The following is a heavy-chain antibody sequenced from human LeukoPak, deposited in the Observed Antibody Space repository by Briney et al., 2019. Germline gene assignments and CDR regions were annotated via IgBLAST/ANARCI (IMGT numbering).Heavy chain of an antibody. Sequence: PGGSLRLSCTASGFTFGDYAMSWVRQAPGKGLEGVSYISSSGSTIYYADSVKGRFTISRDNAKNSLYLQMNSLRAEDTAVYYCARGVVVLDYWSQGTLVTVSS. D-gene: IGHD2-15*01. CDR3: ARGVVVLDY. CDR2: ISSSGSTI. J-gene: IGHJ4*02. CDR1: GFTFGDYA. V-gene: IGHV3-11*01.